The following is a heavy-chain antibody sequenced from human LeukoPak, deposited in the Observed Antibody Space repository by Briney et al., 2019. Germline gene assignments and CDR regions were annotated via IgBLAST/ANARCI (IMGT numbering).Heavy chain of an antibody. CDR2: IIPIFGTA. CDR1: GGTFSSYA. V-gene: IGHV1-69*06. CDR3: ARDPFGYGDYFDY. D-gene: IGHD4-17*01. J-gene: IGHJ4*02. Sequence: SVKVSCKASGGTFSSYAISWVRQAPGQGLEWMGGIIPIFGTANYAQKFQGRVAITADKSTSTAYMELSSLRSEDTAVYYCARDPFGYGDYFDYWGQGTLVTVSS.